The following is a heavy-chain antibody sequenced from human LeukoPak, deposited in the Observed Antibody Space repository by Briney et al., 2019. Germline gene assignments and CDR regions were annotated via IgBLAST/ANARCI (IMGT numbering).Heavy chain of an antibody. CDR1: GFTVSSNY. J-gene: IGHJ4*02. V-gene: IGHV3-53*01. Sequence: GGSLRLSCAASGFTVSSNYMSWVRQAPGKGLERVSVIYSGGNTYYADSVKGRFTIPRDNSKNTLYLQMNSLRAEDTAVYYCARSLGWDYTYGYNYWGQGTLVTVSS. CDR2: IYSGGNT. D-gene: IGHD5-18*01. CDR3: ARSLGWDYTYGYNY.